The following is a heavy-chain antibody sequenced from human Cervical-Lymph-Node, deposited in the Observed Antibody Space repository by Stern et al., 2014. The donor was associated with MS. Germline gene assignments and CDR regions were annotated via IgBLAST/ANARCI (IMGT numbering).Heavy chain of an antibody. J-gene: IGHJ4*02. CDR3: ASAYSSSHYYLDY. D-gene: IGHD6-13*01. V-gene: IGHV3-33*01. Sequence: QVQLVQSGGGVVQPGRSLRLSCAASGFSFSRYAMHWVRQAPGKGLECVSLICYDGSSPYYEDSVTCRFTISRDNFKNTLYLQMNSLRAEDTAVYYCASAYSSSHYYLDYWGQGTLVTVSP. CDR2: ICYDGSSP. CDR1: GFSFSRYA.